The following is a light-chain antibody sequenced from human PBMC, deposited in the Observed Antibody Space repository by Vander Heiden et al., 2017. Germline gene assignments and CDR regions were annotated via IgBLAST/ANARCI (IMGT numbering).Light chain of an antibody. V-gene: IGKV3-15*01. CDR2: GAS. CDR3: QQYNKWLLT. J-gene: IGKJ4*01. CDR1: QSVSSN. Sequence: EIVMTQSPATLPVSPGERATLSCRASQSVSSNLAWYQQKPGQAPRLLIYGASTRATGIPARFSGSGSGTEFTLTISSLQSEDFAVYYCQQYNKWLLTFGGGTKVEIK.